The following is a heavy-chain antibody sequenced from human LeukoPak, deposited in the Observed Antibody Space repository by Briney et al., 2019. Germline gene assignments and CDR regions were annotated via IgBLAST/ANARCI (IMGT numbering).Heavy chain of an antibody. D-gene: IGHD3-10*01. CDR1: GFTFSSYS. Sequence: PGGSLRLSCVTSGFTFSSYSMNWVRQAPGKGLEWVSSISSSSSYIYYADSVKGRFTISRDNAKNSLYLQMNSLRAEDTAVYYCARDSALLWFGEQSDTNWYFDLWGRGTLVTVSS. V-gene: IGHV3-21*01. J-gene: IGHJ2*01. CDR3: ARDSALLWFGEQSDTNWYFDL. CDR2: ISSSSSYI.